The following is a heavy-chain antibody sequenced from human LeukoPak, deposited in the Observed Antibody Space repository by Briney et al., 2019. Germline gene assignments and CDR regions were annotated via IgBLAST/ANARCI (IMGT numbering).Heavy chain of an antibody. J-gene: IGHJ4*02. V-gene: IGHV3-23*01. CDR1: GYTFSSYA. CDR3: AKGQVGTMVRGVPYYFDY. Sequence: GGSLRLSCAASGYTFSSYAMSWVRQAPGKGLEWVSAISGSGGSTYYADSVKGRFTISRDNSKNTLYLQMNSLRAEDTAVYYCAKGQVGTMVRGVPYYFDYWGQGTLVTVSS. CDR2: ISGSGGST. D-gene: IGHD3-10*01.